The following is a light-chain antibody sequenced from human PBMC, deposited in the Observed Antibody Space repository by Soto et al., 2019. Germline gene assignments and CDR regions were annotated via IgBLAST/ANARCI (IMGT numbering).Light chain of an antibody. V-gene: IGKV3-20*01. CDR2: GAS. CDR3: QQYGSSQWT. CDR1: QSVGSL. J-gene: IGKJ1*01. Sequence: EIVLTQSPATLSVSPGERATLSCRASQSVGSLLAWYQQKPGQAPRLLIYGASSRATGIPDRFSGSGSGTDFTLTISRLEPEDFAVYFCQQYGSSQWTFGQGTKVDIK.